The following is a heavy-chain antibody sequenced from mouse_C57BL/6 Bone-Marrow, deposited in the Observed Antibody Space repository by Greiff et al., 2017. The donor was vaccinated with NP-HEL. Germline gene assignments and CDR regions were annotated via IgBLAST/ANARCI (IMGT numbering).Heavy chain of an antibody. CDR2: ISDGGSYT. Sequence: QVVESGGGLVKPGGSLKLSCAASGFTFSSYAMSWVRQTPEKRLEWVATISDGGSYTYYPDNVKGRFTISRDNAKNNLYLQMSHLKSEDTAMYYCARDDGYDEDWYFDVWGTGTTVTVSS. J-gene: IGHJ1*03. CDR1: GFTFSSYA. D-gene: IGHD2-2*01. V-gene: IGHV5-4*01. CDR3: ARDDGYDEDWYFDV.